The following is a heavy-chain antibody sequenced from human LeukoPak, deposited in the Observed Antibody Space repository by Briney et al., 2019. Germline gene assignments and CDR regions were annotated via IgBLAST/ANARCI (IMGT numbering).Heavy chain of an antibody. CDR1: GYTFTSYY. D-gene: IGHD2-2*01. Sequence: ASVKVSCKASGYTFTSYYMHWVRQAPGQGLEWMGIINPSGGSTSYAQKFQGRVTMTRDTSTSTVYMELSRLRSDDTAVYYCARGTPLGLSDYWGQGTLVTVSS. CDR3: ARGTPLGLSDY. J-gene: IGHJ4*02. V-gene: IGHV1-46*01. CDR2: INPSGGST.